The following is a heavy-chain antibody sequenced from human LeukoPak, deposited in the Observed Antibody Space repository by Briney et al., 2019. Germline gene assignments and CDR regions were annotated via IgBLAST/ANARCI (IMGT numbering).Heavy chain of an antibody. J-gene: IGHJ6*02. D-gene: IGHD3-9*01. CDR3: ASIEYYDILTGYSRPYYYYGMDV. V-gene: IGHV1-18*01. CDR2: ISSYNGNT. Sequence: GASVKVSCKASGYTFTSYGISWVRQAPGQGLEWMGWISSYNGNTNYAQKLQGRATMTTDTSTSTAYMELRSLRSEDTAVYYCASIEYYDILTGYSRPYYYYGMDVWGQGTTVTVSS. CDR1: GYTFTSYG.